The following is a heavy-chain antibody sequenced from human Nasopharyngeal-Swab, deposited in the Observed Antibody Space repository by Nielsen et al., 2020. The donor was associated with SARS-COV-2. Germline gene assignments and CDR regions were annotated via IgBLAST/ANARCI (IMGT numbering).Heavy chain of an antibody. J-gene: IGHJ6*02. Sequence: LTCATSGFTFTSYAMHWVRQAPGKGLQWVAFIWYDGSNKYYADSVRGRFTISRDNSKNTLSLQMNSLRAEDTAVYYCARDIQMGGMDVWGQGTTVTVSS. CDR3: ARDIQMGGMDV. V-gene: IGHV3-33*01. D-gene: IGHD5-24*01. CDR2: IWYDGSNK. CDR1: GFTFTSYA.